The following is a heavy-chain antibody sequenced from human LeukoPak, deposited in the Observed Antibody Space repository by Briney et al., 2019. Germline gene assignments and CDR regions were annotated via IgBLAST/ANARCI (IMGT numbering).Heavy chain of an antibody. CDR1: GSSVNHYY. J-gene: IGHJ2*01. CDR3: ARGPLGSGWYVADWYFGL. Sequence: SETLSLTCTVSGSSVNHYYWIWLRQPPGKGLEWIGRIYTNGATHYNPPLKTRVTMSIDTSKTQSSLTLKSVTAAHPAVYYCARGPLGSGWYVADWYFGLWGRGALVTVSS. CDR2: IYTNGAT. V-gene: IGHV4-4*07. D-gene: IGHD6-19*01.